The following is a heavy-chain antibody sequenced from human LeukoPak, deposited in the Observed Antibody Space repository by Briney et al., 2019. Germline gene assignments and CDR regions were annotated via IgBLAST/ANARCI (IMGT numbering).Heavy chain of an antibody. CDR3: AKEDVGAAPDY. V-gene: IGHV3-23*01. J-gene: IGHJ4*02. Sequence: GGSLRLSCEVSGFTFSNYGMSWIRQAPGKGPEWVSADSIYGGGPYYADSVKGRFTMSRDNSKNTLYLQMDSLRVDDTAVYYCAKEDVGAAPDYWGQGTLVTVSS. CDR1: GFTFSNYG. CDR2: DSIYGGGP. D-gene: IGHD2-15*01.